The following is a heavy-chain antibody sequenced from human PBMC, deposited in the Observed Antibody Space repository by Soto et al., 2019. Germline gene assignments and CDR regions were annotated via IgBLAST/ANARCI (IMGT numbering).Heavy chain of an antibody. J-gene: IGHJ5*02. Sequence: ELRLLESGGGLAQPGGSRRLSCAASGFTFSSSAMNWVRQAPGKGLEWVSSIRVGGGDTFYADSVRGRFTVSRDISRNTLYLQMNSLRAEDTAIYYCAKCSVGTVRTSGWCNWFDPWGQGTLVTVSS. CDR3: AKCSVGTVRTSGWCNWFDP. CDR2: IRVGGGDT. V-gene: IGHV3-23*01. CDR1: GFTFSSSA. D-gene: IGHD6-19*01.